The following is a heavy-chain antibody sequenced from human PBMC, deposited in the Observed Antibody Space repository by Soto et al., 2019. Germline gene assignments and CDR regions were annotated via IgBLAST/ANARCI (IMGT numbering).Heavy chain of an antibody. CDR3: ASNRSGGKPNWFDP. D-gene: IGHD2-15*01. V-gene: IGHV4-31*03. J-gene: IGHJ5*02. CDR2: INYSRST. Sequence: SETVSLTCTVSCGSISSGVYYCSWIRQHPGKGLEWIGDINYSRSTYYNPSLKSRVTISVDTSKNQFSLKPSSLTAADTAVYYCASNRSGGKPNWFDPWGQGTLVNVSS. CDR1: CGSISSGVYY.